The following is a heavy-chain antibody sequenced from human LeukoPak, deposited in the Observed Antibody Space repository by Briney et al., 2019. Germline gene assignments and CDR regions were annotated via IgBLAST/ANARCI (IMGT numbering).Heavy chain of an antibody. CDR3: AKERSEVVVAATNY. CDR2: ITGGGDTT. J-gene: IGHJ4*02. CDR1: GSTFNSYA. Sequence: GGSLRLSCAASGSTFNSYAMTWVRQAPGEGLEWVSSITGGGDTTYYADSVRGRFTISRDNSKNTLSLQINSLRAEDTAVYYCAKERSEVVVAATNYWGQGTLVTVS. D-gene: IGHD2-15*01. V-gene: IGHV3-23*01.